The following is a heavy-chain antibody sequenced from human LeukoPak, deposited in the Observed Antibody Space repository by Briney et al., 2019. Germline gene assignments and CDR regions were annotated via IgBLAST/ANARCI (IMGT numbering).Heavy chain of an antibody. CDR3: ARDSFETDIDY. D-gene: IGHD1-14*01. CDR1: GFIFSSYW. CDR2: IKEDGSEQ. J-gene: IGHJ4*02. Sequence: GSLRLSCAASGFIFSSYWKSWVRQAPGKGLEWVANIKEDGSEQYYVGSLKGRFTISRDNAKISLYLQMNSLRAEDTAVYYCARDSFETDIDYWGQGTLVTVSS. V-gene: IGHV3-7*01.